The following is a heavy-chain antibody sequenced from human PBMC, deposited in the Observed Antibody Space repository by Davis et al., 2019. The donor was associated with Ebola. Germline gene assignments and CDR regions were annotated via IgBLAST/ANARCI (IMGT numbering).Heavy chain of an antibody. Sequence: GGSLRLSCAASGITFSSYGMHWVRQAPGKGLEWVAVIWYDGSNKYYADSVKGRFTISRDNSKNTLYLQMNSLRAEDTAVYYCAREGHLWFEELLYRRYYGMDVWGQGTTVTVSS. CDR1: GITFSSYG. D-gene: IGHD3-10*01. CDR2: IWYDGSNK. J-gene: IGHJ6*02. V-gene: IGHV3-33*01. CDR3: AREGHLWFEELLYRRYYGMDV.